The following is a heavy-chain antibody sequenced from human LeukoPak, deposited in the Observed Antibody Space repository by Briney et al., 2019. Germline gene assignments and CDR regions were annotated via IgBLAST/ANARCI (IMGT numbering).Heavy chain of an antibody. CDR1: GGSFSGYY. J-gene: IGHJ3*02. V-gene: IGHV4-34*01. CDR2: IYYSGST. CDR3: ARLPSSWSREAFDI. Sequence: SETLSLTCAVYGGSFSGYYWSWIRQPPGKGLEWIGSIYYSGSTYYNPSLKSRVTISVDTSKNQFSLKLSSVTAADTAVYYCARLPSSWSREAFDIWGQGTMVTVSS. D-gene: IGHD6-13*01.